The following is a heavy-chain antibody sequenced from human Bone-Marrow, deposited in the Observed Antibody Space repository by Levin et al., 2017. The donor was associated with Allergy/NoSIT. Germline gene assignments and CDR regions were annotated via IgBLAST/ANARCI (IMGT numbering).Heavy chain of an antibody. CDR1: GFPFHTSA. CDR3: AKRSSGWFQETDS. J-gene: IGHJ4*02. V-gene: IGHV3-23*01. CDR2: ISGDADMT. D-gene: IGHD6-19*01. Sequence: GGSLRLSCTASGFPFHTSAMTWVRQAPGQGLGWVSSISGDADMTSYADSVKGRFTVSRDNSKNMLFLQMDNLRVEDTAVCYCAKRSSGWFQETDSWGQGTLVTVSS.